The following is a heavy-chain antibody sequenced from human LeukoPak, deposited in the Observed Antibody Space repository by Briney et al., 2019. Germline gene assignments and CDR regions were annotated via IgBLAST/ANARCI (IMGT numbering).Heavy chain of an antibody. CDR1: GLTFRSYW. D-gene: IGHD5-24*01. Sequence: GGSLRLSCAVSGLTFRSYWMSWVRQAPGKGLEWVANINQDGSEKYFVDSVKGRFTISRDNAKNSLHLQMNTLRAEDTAVYYCARERDGRFFDYWGQGALVTVSS. CDR3: ARERDGRFFDY. CDR2: INQDGSEK. J-gene: IGHJ4*02. V-gene: IGHV3-7*01.